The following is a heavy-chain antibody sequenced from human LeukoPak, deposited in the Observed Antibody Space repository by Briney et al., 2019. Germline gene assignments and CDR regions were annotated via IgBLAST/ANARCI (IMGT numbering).Heavy chain of an antibody. J-gene: IGHJ4*02. CDR1: GYTFANYG. CDR2: ISLDSGNA. V-gene: IGHV1-18*01. D-gene: IGHD2-2*01. Sequence: GASVKVSCKASGYTFANYGINWVRQAPGQGLEWIGWISLDSGNAGYAQRVQGRVTLTTDTSTSTAYMELRSLRSDDTAVYYCARVTYVRPYQLDYWGQGTLVSISS. CDR3: ARVTYVRPYQLDY.